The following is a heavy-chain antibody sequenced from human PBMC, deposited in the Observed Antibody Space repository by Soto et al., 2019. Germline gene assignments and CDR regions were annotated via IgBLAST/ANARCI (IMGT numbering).Heavy chain of an antibody. D-gene: IGHD3-22*01. CDR1: GASISSSGYY. CDR3: AKYNYDSSGYGYFRH. J-gene: IGHJ1*01. CDR2: IYYTGST. Sequence: QLQLQESGPGLVKPSETLSLTCTVSGASISSSGYYWGWIRQPPGKGLEWIGSIYYTGSTHDNPSLRSRVTISLDTSKNQFSLNLSSVTAADTAVYYCAKYNYDSSGYGYFRHWGQGTLVTVSS. V-gene: IGHV4-39*01.